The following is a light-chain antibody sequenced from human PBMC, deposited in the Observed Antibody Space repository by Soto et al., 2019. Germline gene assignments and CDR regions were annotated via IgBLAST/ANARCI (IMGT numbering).Light chain of an antibody. CDR1: ALPKQY. J-gene: IGLJ3*02. Sequence: SYELTQPPSVSVSPGQTARITCSGDALPKQYSYWYQQRPGQATLLLIYRDTERPSGIPERFSGSSSGTTVTLTISGVQAEDDADYFCQSADTGGTSWVFGGGTKVTVL. CDR2: RDT. CDR3: QSADTGGTSWV. V-gene: IGLV3-25*02.